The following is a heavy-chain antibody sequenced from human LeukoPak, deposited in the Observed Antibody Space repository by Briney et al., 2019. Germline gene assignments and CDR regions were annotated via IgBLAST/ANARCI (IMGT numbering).Heavy chain of an antibody. CDR1: GYTFTGYY. V-gene: IGHV1-2*02. Sequence: GASVKVSCKASGYTFTGYYMHWVRQATGQGLEWRGWINPNSGGTNYAQKFQGRVTMTRDTSISTAYMELSRLRSDDTAVYYCARVLVRGVKHSFVCWGQGTLVTVSS. CDR2: INPNSGGT. CDR3: ARVLVRGVKHSFVC. D-gene: IGHD3-10*01. J-gene: IGHJ4*02.